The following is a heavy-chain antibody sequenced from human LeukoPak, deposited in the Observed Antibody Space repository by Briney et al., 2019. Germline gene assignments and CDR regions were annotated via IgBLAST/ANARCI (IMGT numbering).Heavy chain of an antibody. CDR1: GYTFIGYY. CDR2: INPNSGGT. Sequence: ASVKVSCKASGYTFIGYYMHWVRQAPGQGLEWMAWINPNSGGTLFAQKFQGRVTLTRDTPINTVYMELNRLTSDDTAVYYCARGNRGSSWNDAFDFWGQGTTDTVSS. V-gene: IGHV1-2*02. CDR3: ARGNRGSSWNDAFDF. J-gene: IGHJ3*01. D-gene: IGHD6-13*01.